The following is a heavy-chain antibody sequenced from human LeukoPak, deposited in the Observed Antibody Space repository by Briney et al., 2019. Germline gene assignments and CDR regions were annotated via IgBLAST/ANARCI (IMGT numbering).Heavy chain of an antibody. CDR1: GFTVSDNY. CDR3: ARVYGDGFDY. V-gene: IGHV3-20*04. Sequence: PGGSLRLSCAASGFTVSDNYMSWVRQAPGKGLEWVSGINWNGGSTGYADSVKGRFTISRDNAKNSLYLQMNSLRAEDTALYYCARVYGDGFDYWGQGTLVTVSS. CDR2: INWNGGST. J-gene: IGHJ4*02. D-gene: IGHD4-17*01.